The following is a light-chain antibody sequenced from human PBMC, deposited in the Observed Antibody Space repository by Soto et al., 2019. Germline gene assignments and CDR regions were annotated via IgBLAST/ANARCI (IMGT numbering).Light chain of an antibody. J-gene: IGKJ2*01. Sequence: EIVLTQSPGTLSLSPGERATLSCRASQSVSSSYLAWYQQKPGQAPRLLIYGESSRATGIPDRFSGSGSGTDFTLTISRLEPEDCAVYYCQQYGSSPPYTFGQGTKLEIK. CDR3: QQYGSSPPYT. V-gene: IGKV3-20*01. CDR2: GES. CDR1: QSVSSSY.